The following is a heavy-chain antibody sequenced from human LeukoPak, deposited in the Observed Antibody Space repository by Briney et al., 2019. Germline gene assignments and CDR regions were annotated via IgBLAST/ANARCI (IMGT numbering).Heavy chain of an antibody. J-gene: IGHJ6*03. Sequence: SETLSLTCAVYGGSFSGYYWSWIRQPPGKGLEWIGEINHSGSTNYNPSLKSRVTISVDTSKNQFSLKLSSATAADTAVYYCARGLFITIFGVVIPYMDVWGKGTTVTVSS. CDR1: GGSFSGYY. CDR2: INHSGST. V-gene: IGHV4-34*01. CDR3: ARGLFITIFGVVIPYMDV. D-gene: IGHD3-3*01.